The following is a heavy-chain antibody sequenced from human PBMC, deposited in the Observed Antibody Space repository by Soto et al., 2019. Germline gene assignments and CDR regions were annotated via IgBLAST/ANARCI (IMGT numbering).Heavy chain of an antibody. CDR3: ARDEGIAARRGVYNWFDP. Sequence: GASVKVSCKASGYTFTGYYMHWVRQAPGQGLEWMGWINPNSGGTNYAQKFQGRVTMTRDTSISTAYMELSRLRSDDTAVYYCARDEGIAARRGVYNWFDPWGQGTLVTVSS. J-gene: IGHJ5*02. D-gene: IGHD6-6*01. CDR2: INPNSGGT. V-gene: IGHV1-2*02. CDR1: GYTFTGYY.